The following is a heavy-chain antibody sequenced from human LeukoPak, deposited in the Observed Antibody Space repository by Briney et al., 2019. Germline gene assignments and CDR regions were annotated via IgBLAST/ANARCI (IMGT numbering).Heavy chain of an antibody. V-gene: IGHV3-23*01. CDR3: TKSFGPVIAAAGAGTD. D-gene: IGHD6-13*01. J-gene: IGHJ4*02. CDR2: ISGSGSST. CDR1: GFTFSGYA. Sequence: GGSLRLSCAASGFTFSGYAMTWVRQAPGKGLEWVSVISGSGSSTYYADSVKGRFTISRDNSKNTLYMQMNSLRAEDTAVYYCTKSFGPVIAAAGAGTDWGQGILVTVSS.